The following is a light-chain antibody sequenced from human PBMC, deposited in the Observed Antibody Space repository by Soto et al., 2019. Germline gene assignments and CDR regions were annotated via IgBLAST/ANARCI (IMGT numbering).Light chain of an antibody. J-gene: IGKJ3*01. Sequence: EIVLTQSPGTLSLSPGERATLSCRASQSVSSSYLAWYQQKPGQTPRLLIYGASSRATGIPDSFSGSGSGTHFTLTISRLEPEDFAVYYCQQYGSSPLTFGPGTKVDIK. CDR3: QQYGSSPLT. CDR1: QSVSSSY. CDR2: GAS. V-gene: IGKV3-20*01.